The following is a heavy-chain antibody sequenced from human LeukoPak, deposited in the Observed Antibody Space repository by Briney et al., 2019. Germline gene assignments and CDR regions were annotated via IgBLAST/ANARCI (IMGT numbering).Heavy chain of an antibody. CDR1: GSIFTNYW. Sequence: GESLKISCQASGSIFTNYWIGWVRQLPGKGLEWLGIIYPGDSDTTYSPSFQGQVTISADKSISTAYLQCSSLKASDTAMYYCARQGATVTTLGFWGQGTLVTVSS. CDR2: IYPGDSDT. D-gene: IGHD4-17*01. J-gene: IGHJ4*02. CDR3: ARQGATVTTLGF. V-gene: IGHV5-51*01.